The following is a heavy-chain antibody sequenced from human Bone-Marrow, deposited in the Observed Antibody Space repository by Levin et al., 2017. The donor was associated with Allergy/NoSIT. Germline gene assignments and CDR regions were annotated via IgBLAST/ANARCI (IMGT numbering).Heavy chain of an antibody. D-gene: IGHD4-23*01. J-gene: IGHJ6*02. Sequence: GGSLRLSCAASGFTFSSYAMSWVRQAPGKGLEWVSAISGSGGSTYYADSVKGRFTISRDNSKNTLYLQMNSLRAEDTAVYYCAKDRCNSGSPVCRRDGWGQGTTVTVS. CDR3: AKDRCNSGSPVCRRDG. CDR1: GFTFSSYA. CDR2: ISGSGGST. V-gene: IGHV3-23*01.